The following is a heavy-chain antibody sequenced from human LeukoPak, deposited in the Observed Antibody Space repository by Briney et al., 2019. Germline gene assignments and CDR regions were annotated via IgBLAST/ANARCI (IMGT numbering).Heavy chain of an antibody. Sequence: GRSLRLSCAASGFTFSSYAMHWVRRAPGKGLEWVAVISYDGSNKYYADSVKGRFTISGDNSKNTLYLQMNSLRAEDTAVYYCARVGYVDTAMVFDYWGQGSLVTVSS. CDR3: ARVGYVDTAMVFDY. D-gene: IGHD5-18*01. CDR1: GFTFSSYA. V-gene: IGHV3-30*04. J-gene: IGHJ4*02. CDR2: ISYDGSNK.